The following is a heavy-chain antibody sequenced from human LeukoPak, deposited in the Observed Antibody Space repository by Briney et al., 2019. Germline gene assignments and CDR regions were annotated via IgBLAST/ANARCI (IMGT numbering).Heavy chain of an antibody. D-gene: IGHD1-26*01. J-gene: IGHJ5*02. V-gene: IGHV3-30*02. Sequence: GGSLRLSCAASGFTFSNYGMHWVRQAPGKGLEWVAFIRFDGTSKYYADSVKGRFTISRDNSKNTLYLQMSSLRAEGTAAYYCARDWELLSWGQGTLVTVSS. CDR1: GFTFSNYG. CDR3: ARDWELLS. CDR2: IRFDGTSK.